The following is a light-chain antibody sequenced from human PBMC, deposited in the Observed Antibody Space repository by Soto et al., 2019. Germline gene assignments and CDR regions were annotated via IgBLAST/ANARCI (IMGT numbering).Light chain of an antibody. CDR2: DDN. CDR1: SSNIGGNS. V-gene: IGLV1-51*01. CDR3: GSWDSSLSACV. Sequence: QSVLTQPPSVSAAPGQKVTISCSGSSSNIGGNSVSRYQQLPGTAPKLLIYDDNKRPSGIPDRFSGSKSGTSATLGITGFQTGDEADYYCGSWDSSLSACVFGTGTKVTVL. J-gene: IGLJ1*01.